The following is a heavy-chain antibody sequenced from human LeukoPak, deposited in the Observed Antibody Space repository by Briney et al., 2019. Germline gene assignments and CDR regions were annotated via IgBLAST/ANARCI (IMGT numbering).Heavy chain of an antibody. D-gene: IGHD6-6*01. CDR1: GGSISSGGYY. V-gene: IGHV4-30-2*01. CDR3: ARDPAGKYSSSPSGTGDRTTGI. Sequence: PSETLSLTCTVSGGSISSGGYYWSWIRQPPGKGLEWIGYIYHSGSTYYNPSLKSRVTISVDRSKNQFSLKLSSVTAADTAVYYCARDPAGKYSSSPSGTGDRTTGIWGQGTMVTVSS. CDR2: IYHSGST. J-gene: IGHJ3*02.